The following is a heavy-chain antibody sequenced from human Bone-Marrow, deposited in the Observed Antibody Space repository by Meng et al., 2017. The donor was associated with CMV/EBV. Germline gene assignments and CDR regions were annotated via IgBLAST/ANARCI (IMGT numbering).Heavy chain of an antibody. CDR1: GGSFSGYY. J-gene: IGHJ4*02. CDR2: INHSGST. Sequence: SETLSLTCAVYGGSFSGYYWSWIRQPPGKGLEWIGEINHSGSTNYNPSLKSRVTISVDTSKNQFSLKLSSVTAADTAVYYCASGDYPFGAFDYWGQGTLVTVSS. V-gene: IGHV4-34*01. CDR3: ASGDYPFGAFDY. D-gene: IGHD3-16*01.